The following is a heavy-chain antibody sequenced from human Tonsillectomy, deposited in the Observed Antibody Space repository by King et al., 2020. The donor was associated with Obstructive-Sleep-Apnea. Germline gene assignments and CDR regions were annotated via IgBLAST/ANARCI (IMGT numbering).Heavy chain of an antibody. D-gene: IGHD1-1*01. CDR1: GFTFSSYS. CDR3: AGRDLWNDVSRFYFDY. Sequence: VQLVESGGGLVKPGGSLRLSCAASGFTFSSYSMNWVRQAPGKGLEWVSSISSSGSYIYYADSVKGRFTISRDNAKKSLYLQMNSLRAEDTAVYYCAGRDLWNDVSRFYFDYWGQGTLVTVSS. V-gene: IGHV3-21*01. J-gene: IGHJ4*02. CDR2: ISSSGSYI.